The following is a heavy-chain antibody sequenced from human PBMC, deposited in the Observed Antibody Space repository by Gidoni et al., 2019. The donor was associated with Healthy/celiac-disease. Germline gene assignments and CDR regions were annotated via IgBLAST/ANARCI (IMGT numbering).Heavy chain of an antibody. CDR2: INHSGS. D-gene: IGHD2-2*02. V-gene: IGHV4-34*01. Sequence: QVQLQQWGAGLLKPSETLSLTCAVYGGSFSGYYWSWIRQPPGKGLEWIGEINHSGSTISVDTSKNQFSLKLSSVTAADTAVYYCARKGPLERYCSSTSCYIRSRYYGMDVWGQGTTVTVSS. CDR3: ARKGPLERYCSSTSCYIRSRYYGMDV. CDR1: GGSFSGYY. J-gene: IGHJ6*02.